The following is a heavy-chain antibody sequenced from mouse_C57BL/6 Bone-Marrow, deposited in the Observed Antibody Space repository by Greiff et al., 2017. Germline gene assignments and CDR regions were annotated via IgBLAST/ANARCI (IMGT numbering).Heavy chain of an antibody. D-gene: IGHD1-1*01. J-gene: IGHJ2*01. Sequence: VKLQQSGAELVRPGTSVKMSCKASGYTFTNYWIGWAKQRPGHGLEWIGDIYPGGGYTNYNEKFKGKATLTADKSSSTAYMQFSSLTSEDSAIYYCAREDYYGSLDYWGQGTTLTVSS. CDR3: AREDYYGSLDY. V-gene: IGHV1-63*01. CDR2: IYPGGGYT. CDR1: GYTFTNYW.